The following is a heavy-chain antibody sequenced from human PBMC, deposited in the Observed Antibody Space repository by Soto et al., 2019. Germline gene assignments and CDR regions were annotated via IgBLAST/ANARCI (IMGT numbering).Heavy chain of an antibody. Sequence: GESLKISCAASLFTFSSYAMSWVRQAPGKGLEWVSVISGSGDRIYYADSVKGRFTISRDNSKNTLYLQMNSLRAEDTAIYYCAKDYGAVAEKWGQGTLVTVSS. CDR1: LFTFSSYA. D-gene: IGHD6-19*01. V-gene: IGHV3-23*01. CDR3: AKDYGAVAEK. J-gene: IGHJ4*02. CDR2: ISGSGDRI.